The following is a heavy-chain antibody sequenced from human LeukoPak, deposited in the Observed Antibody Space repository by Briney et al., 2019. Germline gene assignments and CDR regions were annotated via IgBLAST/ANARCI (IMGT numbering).Heavy chain of an antibody. CDR3: ASLTTVTSNWFDP. Sequence: GASLRLSCAASGFTFSSYAMSWVRQAPGKGLEWVSAISGSGGSTYYADSVKGRFTISRDNSKNTLYLQMNSLRAEDTAVYYCASLTTVTSNWFDPWGQGTLVTVHS. D-gene: IGHD4-17*01. CDR2: ISGSGGST. CDR1: GFTFSSYA. J-gene: IGHJ5*02. V-gene: IGHV3-23*01.